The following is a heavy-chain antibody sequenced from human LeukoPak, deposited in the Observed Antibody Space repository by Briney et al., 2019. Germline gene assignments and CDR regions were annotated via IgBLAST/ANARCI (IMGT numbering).Heavy chain of an antibody. CDR2: IYTSGTT. D-gene: IGHD4-17*01. Sequence: SETLSLTCTVSGGSVRRGNYYWTWIRQPAGSGLEWIGRIYTSGTTDYNPSLRTRVTISVDASRNQFSLKLSSVTAADTAVYYCANYGDYGSSFDYWGQGTLVTVSS. CDR3: ANYGDYGSSFDY. J-gene: IGHJ4*02. CDR1: GGSVRRGNYY. V-gene: IGHV4-61*02.